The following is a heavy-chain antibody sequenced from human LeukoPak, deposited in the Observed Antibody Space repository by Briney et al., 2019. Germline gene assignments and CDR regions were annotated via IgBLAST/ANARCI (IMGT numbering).Heavy chain of an antibody. Sequence: PGGSLRLSCAASGFTFDDYAMHWVRQAPGKGLEWVSGISWNSGSMDYADSVKGRFTISRDNSKNTLYLQMNSLRAEDTAVYYCANTLTGGITIFGVVNAVDYWGQGTLVTVSS. D-gene: IGHD3-3*01. CDR2: ISWNSGSM. J-gene: IGHJ4*02. V-gene: IGHV3-9*01. CDR3: ANTLTGGITIFGVVNAVDY. CDR1: GFTFDDYA.